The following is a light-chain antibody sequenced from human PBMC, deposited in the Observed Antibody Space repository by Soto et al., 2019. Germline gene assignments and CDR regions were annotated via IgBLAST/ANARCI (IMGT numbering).Light chain of an antibody. J-gene: IGKJ3*01. V-gene: IGKV1-27*01. CDR1: QGISDY. CDR2: GAS. Sequence: DIQMTQSPSPLSASVGDRVTITCRASQGISDYLAWYQQKPGKIPKLLIYGASTLQSGVPSRFSGSGSGTDFTLTISSLQPEDVATYYCQKYNTAPIFTFGPGTKVDIK. CDR3: QKYNTAPIFT.